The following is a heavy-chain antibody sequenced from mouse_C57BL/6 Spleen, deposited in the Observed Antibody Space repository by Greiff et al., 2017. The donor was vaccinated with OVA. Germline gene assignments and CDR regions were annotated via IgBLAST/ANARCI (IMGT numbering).Heavy chain of an antibody. V-gene: IGHV3-6*01. CDR3: ARGEDYYGSSSLAY. CDR1: GYSITSGYY. J-gene: IGHJ3*01. Sequence: ESGPGLVKPSQSLSLTCSVTGYSITSGYYWNWIRQFPGNKLEWMGYISYDGSNNYNPSLKNRISITRDTSKNQFFLKLNSVTTEDTATDYCARGEDYYGSSSLAYWGKGTLVTVSA. D-gene: IGHD1-1*01. CDR2: ISYDGSN.